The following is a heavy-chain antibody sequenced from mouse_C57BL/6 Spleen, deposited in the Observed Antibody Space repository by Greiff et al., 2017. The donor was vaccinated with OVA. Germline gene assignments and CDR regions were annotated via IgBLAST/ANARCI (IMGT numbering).Heavy chain of an antibody. CDR1: GYTFTSYG. D-gene: IGHD1-1*01. CDR3: AREGVTTVVAPHAMDY. J-gene: IGHJ4*01. CDR2: IYPRSGNT. Sequence: VQLQQSGAELARPGASVKLSCKASGYTFTSYGISWVKQRTGQGLEWIGEIYPRSGNTYYNEKFKGKATLTADKSSSTAYMELRSMTSEDSAVYFCAREGVTTVVAPHAMDYWGQGTSVTVSS. V-gene: IGHV1-81*01.